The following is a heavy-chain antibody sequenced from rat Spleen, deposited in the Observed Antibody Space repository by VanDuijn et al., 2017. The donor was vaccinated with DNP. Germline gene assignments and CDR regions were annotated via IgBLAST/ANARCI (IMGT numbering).Heavy chain of an antibody. CDR3: TKPASYGGFWFAY. J-gene: IGHJ3*01. V-gene: IGHV5-7*01. D-gene: IGHD1-11*01. CDR1: GVTFSDFN. CDR2: ILYDGSIT. Sequence: EVQLVESGGGLVQPGRSLKLSCAAAGVTFSDFNMAWVRQVPKKGLEWVATILYDGSITYYGDSVKGRFTISRDNERSTLYLQMDSLTSEDTATYYCTKPASYGGFWFAYWGQGTLVTVSS.